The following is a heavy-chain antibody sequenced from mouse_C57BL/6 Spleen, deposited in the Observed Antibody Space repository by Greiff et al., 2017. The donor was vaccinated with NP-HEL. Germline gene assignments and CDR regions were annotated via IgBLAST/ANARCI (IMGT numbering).Heavy chain of an antibody. CDR1: GYTFTSYW. CDR3: AREEIYYGNWYAMDY. V-gene: IGHV1-53*01. D-gene: IGHD2-1*01. CDR2: INPSNGGT. J-gene: IGHJ4*01. Sequence: QVHVKQSGTELVKPGASVKLSCKASGYTFTSYWMHWVKQRPGQGLEWIGNINPSNGGTNYNEKFKSKATLTVDKSSSTAYMQLSSLTSEDSAVYYCAREEIYYGNWYAMDYWGQGTSVTVSS.